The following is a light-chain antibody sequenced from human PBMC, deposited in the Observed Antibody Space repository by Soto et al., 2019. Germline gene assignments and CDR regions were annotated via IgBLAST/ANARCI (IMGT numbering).Light chain of an antibody. CDR2: GAF. CDR1: QSVASN. Sequence: EIVLPQSPATLSVSPGERATLSCRTSQSVASNFAWYQQKPGQAPRLLVYGAFIRAPGFPVRFRGSGSGSEFTLTISSLQSEDGATYYCQQYDKWPYTFGQGTKVDIK. J-gene: IGKJ2*01. CDR3: QQYDKWPYT. V-gene: IGKV3-15*01.